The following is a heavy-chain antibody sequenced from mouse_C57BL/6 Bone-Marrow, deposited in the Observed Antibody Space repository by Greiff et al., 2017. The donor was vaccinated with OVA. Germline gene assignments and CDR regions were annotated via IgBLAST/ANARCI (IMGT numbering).Heavy chain of an antibody. CDR2: IYPRSGST. J-gene: IGHJ3*01. D-gene: IGHD2-4*01. Sequence: VQLQESGAELARPGASVKLSCKASGYTFTSYGISWVKQRTGQGLEWIGEIYPRSGSTYYNEKFKGKATLTADKSSSTAYMELRSLTSEDSAVYFCASYDYDRFAYWGQGTLVTVSA. CDR1: GYTFTSYG. V-gene: IGHV1-81*01. CDR3: ASYDYDRFAY.